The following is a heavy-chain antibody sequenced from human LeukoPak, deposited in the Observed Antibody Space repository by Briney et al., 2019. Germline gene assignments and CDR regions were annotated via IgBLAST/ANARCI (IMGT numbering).Heavy chain of an antibody. CDR1: GFTFSTYS. J-gene: IGHJ4*02. CDR3: ARDGLRCSSPNCYFDY. CDR2: IKQDGSEK. Sequence: GGSLSLSCAASGFTFSTYSMSWVRQAPGKGLEWVAHIKQDGSEKYYVDSVKGRFTISRDNARNSLYLQMNSLGVEDSAVYYCARDGLRCSSPNCYFDYWGQGTPVTVSS. D-gene: IGHD2-2*01. V-gene: IGHV3-7*04.